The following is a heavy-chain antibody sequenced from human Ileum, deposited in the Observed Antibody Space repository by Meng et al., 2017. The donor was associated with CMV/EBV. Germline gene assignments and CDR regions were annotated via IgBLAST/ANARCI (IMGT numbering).Heavy chain of an antibody. D-gene: IGHD4/OR15-4a*01. Sequence: SETLSLTCTVSGASISTSSYFWGWTRQPPGKGLEWIGYIYESATTFYNPSRKSRVTISVDTAKNQFTLRLTSVTAADTAVYYCARWTGANPWDYWGQGTLVTVSS. CDR1: GASISTSSYF. CDR2: IYESATT. V-gene: IGHV4-39*06. CDR3: ARWTGANPWDY. J-gene: IGHJ4*02.